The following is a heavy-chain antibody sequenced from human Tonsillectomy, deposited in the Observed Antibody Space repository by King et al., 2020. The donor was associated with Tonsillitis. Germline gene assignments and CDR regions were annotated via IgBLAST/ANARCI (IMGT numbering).Heavy chain of an antibody. CDR2: IYYSGST. J-gene: IGHJ4*02. D-gene: IGHD6-6*01. Sequence: QLQESGPGLVKPSETLSLTCTVSDGSISDSTYCWAWIRQPPGEGLEWIGSIYYSGSTYYNPSLKSRVTISVDTSKNQFSLNLSSVTAADTAVYYCARDLSSPAAARRYHYFDYWGQGTLVTVSS. CDR3: ARDLSSPAAARRYHYFDY. V-gene: IGHV4-39*07. CDR1: DGSISDSTYC.